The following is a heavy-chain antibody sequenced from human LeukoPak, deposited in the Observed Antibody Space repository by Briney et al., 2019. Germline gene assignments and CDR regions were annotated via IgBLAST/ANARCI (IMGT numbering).Heavy chain of an antibody. CDR1: GASISSYY. J-gene: IGHJ5*01. V-gene: IGHV4-4*07. D-gene: IGHD4-17*01. CDR2: IYISGST. Sequence: PSETLSLTCTVSGASISSYYWSWIRPPAGKGLEWIGRIYISGSTIYNPSLKSRVTMSLDTSENQFSLKLTSVTAADTAVYYCARGSTTVTTFFDFWGQGTLVTVSS. CDR3: ARGSTTVTTFFDF.